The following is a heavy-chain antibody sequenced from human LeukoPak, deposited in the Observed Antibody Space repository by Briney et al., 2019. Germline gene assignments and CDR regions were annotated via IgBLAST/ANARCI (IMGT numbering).Heavy chain of an antibody. CDR2: IYYSGST. D-gene: IGHD3-3*01. CDR1: GGSISSHY. Sequence: ETLSLTCTVSGGSISSHYWSWIRQPPGKGLEWIGYIYYSGSTNYNPTLKSRVTISVDTSKNQFSLKLTSVTAADTAVYYCARVGGRITIFGVALGGWFDPWGQGTLVTVSS. CDR3: ARVGGRITIFGVALGGWFDP. V-gene: IGHV4-59*11. J-gene: IGHJ5*02.